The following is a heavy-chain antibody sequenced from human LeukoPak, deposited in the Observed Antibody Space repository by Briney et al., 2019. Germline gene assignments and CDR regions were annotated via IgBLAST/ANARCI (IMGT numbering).Heavy chain of an antibody. Sequence: SETLSLTCAVYGGSFSGYYWSWIRQPPGKGLEWIGEINHSGSTNYNPSLKSRVTISVGTSKNQFSLKLSSVTAADTAVYYCARRESSWGIDYWGQGTLVTVSS. J-gene: IGHJ4*02. CDR3: ARRESSWGIDY. CDR1: GGSFSGYY. V-gene: IGHV4-34*01. D-gene: IGHD6-13*01. CDR2: INHSGST.